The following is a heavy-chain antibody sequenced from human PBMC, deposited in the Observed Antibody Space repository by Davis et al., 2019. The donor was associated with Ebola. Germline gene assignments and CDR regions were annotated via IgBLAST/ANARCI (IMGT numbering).Heavy chain of an antibody. Sequence: PGGSLRLSCAASGFTFSSYSMNWVRQAPGKGLEWVSYISSSSSTIYYADSVKGRFTISRDNAKNSLYLQMNSLRDEDTAVYYCARDGALIAAAGTYTLKHMDVWGQGTTVTVSS. CDR2: ISSSSSTI. CDR3: ARDGALIAAAGTYTLKHMDV. J-gene: IGHJ6*02. V-gene: IGHV3-48*02. D-gene: IGHD6-13*01. CDR1: GFTFSSYS.